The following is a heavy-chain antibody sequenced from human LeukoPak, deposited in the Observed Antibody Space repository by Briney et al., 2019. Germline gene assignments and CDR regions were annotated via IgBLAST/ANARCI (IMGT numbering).Heavy chain of an antibody. CDR2: IFPGDSDT. D-gene: IGHD3/OR15-3a*01. V-gene: IGHV5-51*01. CDR3: ARYYFWTGSYFFDH. Sequence: GESLKISCKTSGFTFTTHWIAWVRQMPREGPELIGIIFPGDSDTNYSPSFQGQVTISADKSSNTAYLQWSSLKASDTAMYYCARYYFWTGSYFFDHWGQGTLVTVSS. J-gene: IGHJ4*02. CDR1: GFTFTTHW.